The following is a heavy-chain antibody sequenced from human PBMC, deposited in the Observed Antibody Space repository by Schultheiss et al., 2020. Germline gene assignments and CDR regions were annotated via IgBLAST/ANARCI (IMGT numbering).Heavy chain of an antibody. CDR3: AREAEGEDNYEFDM. V-gene: IGHV3-48*03. J-gene: IGHJ3*02. Sequence: GGSLRLSCAASGFIFSGYEMNWVRQAPGKGLEWISYNSNSGETRFYADSVKGRFTISRDNAENSLYLQMNSLRVEDTAIYYCAREAEGEDNYEFDMWGKGTMVTVSS. D-gene: IGHD3-16*01. CDR2: NSNSGETR. CDR1: GFIFSGYE.